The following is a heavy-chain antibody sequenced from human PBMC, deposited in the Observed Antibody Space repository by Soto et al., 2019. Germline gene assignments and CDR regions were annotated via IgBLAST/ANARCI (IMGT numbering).Heavy chain of an antibody. CDR2: IKQDGSEK. V-gene: IGHV3-7*01. Sequence: GGSLRLSCAASGFTFSSYWMSWVRQAPGKGLEWVANIKQDGSEKYYVDSVKGRFTISRDNAKNSLYLQMNSLRAEDTAVYYCARRLTTAIYYYGMDVWGQGTTVTVSS. D-gene: IGHD4-17*01. CDR1: GFTFSSYW. CDR3: ARRLTTAIYYYGMDV. J-gene: IGHJ6*02.